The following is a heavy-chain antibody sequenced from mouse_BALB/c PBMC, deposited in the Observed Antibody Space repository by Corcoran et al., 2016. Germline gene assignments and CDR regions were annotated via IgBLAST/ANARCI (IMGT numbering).Heavy chain of an antibody. V-gene: IGHV11-2*02. CDR3: MRYHNYYGNYGGYFDV. CDR2: INSNGSAI. J-gene: IGHJ1*01. D-gene: IGHD2-1*01. Sequence: VQLLETGGGLGQTGGSRGLSCEGSGFTFSGFWMSCVRQTPGKTLEWIGDINSNGSAINYAPSIKDRFTIFRDNDKSTLDMQMSNVRAEDTATYFCMRYHNYYGNYGGYFDVWGAGTTFTVSS. CDR1: GFTFSGFW.